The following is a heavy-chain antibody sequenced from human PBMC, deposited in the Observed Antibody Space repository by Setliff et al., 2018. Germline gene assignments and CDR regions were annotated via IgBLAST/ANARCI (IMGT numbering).Heavy chain of an antibody. CDR1: GGSISSANYY. CDR2: IYTHSGGST. CDR3: ARLSGFLYVDV. J-gene: IGHJ6*03. Sequence: SETLSLTCTVSGGSISSANYYWSWIRQPAGKGLEWIGRIYTHSGGSTIYNPSLKSRVTISVDTSKNQFSLNLSSVTAADTAVYYCARLSGFLYVDVWGKGTTVTAP. D-gene: IGHD3-3*01. V-gene: IGHV4-61*02.